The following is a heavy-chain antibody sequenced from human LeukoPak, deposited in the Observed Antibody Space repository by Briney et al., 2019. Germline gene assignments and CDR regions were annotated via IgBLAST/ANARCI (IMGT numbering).Heavy chain of an antibody. V-gene: IGHV1-18*01. J-gene: IGHJ6*02. Sequence: ASVKVSCKASGYTFTSYGISWVRQAPGRGLEWMGWISAYNGNTNYAQKLQGRVTMTTDTSTSTAYMELRSLRSDDTAVYYCARWGYYYGSGSYYYYYYGMDVWGQGTTVTVSS. CDR1: GYTFTSYG. CDR3: ARWGYYYGSGSYYYYYYGMDV. CDR2: ISAYNGNT. D-gene: IGHD3-10*01.